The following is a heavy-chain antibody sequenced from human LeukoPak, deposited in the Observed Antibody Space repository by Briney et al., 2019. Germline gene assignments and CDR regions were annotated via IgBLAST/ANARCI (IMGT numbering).Heavy chain of an antibody. J-gene: IGHJ4*02. D-gene: IGHD6-13*01. CDR1: GYTFTGHY. CDR2: INPNSGGT. Sequence: ASVKVSCKASGYTFTGHYMYWVRQAPGQGLKWMGWINPNSGGTNYAQKFQGRVTMTRDTSISTAYMELSRLRSDDTAVYYCARDLGASIAAAGKVYYFDYWGQGTLVTVSS. CDR3: ARDLGASIAAAGKVYYFDY. V-gene: IGHV1-2*02.